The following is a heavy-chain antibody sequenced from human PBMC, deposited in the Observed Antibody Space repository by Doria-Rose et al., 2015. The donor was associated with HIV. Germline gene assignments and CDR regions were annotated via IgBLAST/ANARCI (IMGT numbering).Heavy chain of an antibody. CDR2: NFSDDER. D-gene: IGHD6-13*01. J-gene: IGHJ4*02. V-gene: IGHV2-26*01. Sequence: QWGPVLVKPTETLTPTCTVSGVSLSSPGMGVSWIRQPPGKALEWLANNFSDDERSYKTSLKSRLTISRGTSKSQVVLTMTDMDPVDTATYYCARIKSSRWYHKYYYDFWGQGTLVIVSA. CDR1: GVSLSSPGMG. CDR3: ARIKSSRWYHKYYYDF.